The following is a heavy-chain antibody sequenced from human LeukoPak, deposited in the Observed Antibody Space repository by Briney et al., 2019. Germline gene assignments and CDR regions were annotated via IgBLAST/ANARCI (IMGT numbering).Heavy chain of an antibody. D-gene: IGHD3-10*01. CDR3: AGSYYNVFDY. J-gene: IGHJ4*02. CDR2: IWYDGSNK. Sequence: GGSLRLSCAASGFTFSNYGMHWVRQAPGKGLEWVALIWYDGSNKYYADSVKGRFTISRDNSKDTLYLQMNSLRAEDTAVYYCAGSYYNVFDYWGQGTLVTVSS. V-gene: IGHV3-33*01. CDR1: GFTFSNYG.